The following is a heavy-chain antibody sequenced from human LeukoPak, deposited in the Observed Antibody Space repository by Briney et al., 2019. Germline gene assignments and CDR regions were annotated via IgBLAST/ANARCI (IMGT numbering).Heavy chain of an antibody. V-gene: IGHV1-2*02. CDR2: INPNSGGT. CDR3: ARGTHSSSWYGAL. J-gene: IGHJ3*01. Sequence: ASVKVSCKASGYTFTGYYMHWVRQAPGQGLEWMGWINPNSGGTNYAQKFQGRVTMTRDTSISTAYMELSRLRSDDTAVYYCARGTHSSSWYGALWGQGTMVTVSS. D-gene: IGHD6-13*01. CDR1: GYTFTGYY.